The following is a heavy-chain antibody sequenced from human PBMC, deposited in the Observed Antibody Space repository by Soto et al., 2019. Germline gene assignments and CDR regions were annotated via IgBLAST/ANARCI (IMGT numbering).Heavy chain of an antibody. CDR1: GGSFSGYY. CDR3: ARSGSYRYFDY. Sequence: ASETLSLTCAVYGGSFSGYYWIWVRQPPVKGLEWIVEINHSGSITYNPSLNSRVSVSVDTSKNQFSLKLSSVTAADTADYYCARSGSYRYFDYWGQGTLVTVSS. D-gene: IGHD3-16*02. CDR2: INHSGSI. V-gene: IGHV4-34*01. J-gene: IGHJ4*02.